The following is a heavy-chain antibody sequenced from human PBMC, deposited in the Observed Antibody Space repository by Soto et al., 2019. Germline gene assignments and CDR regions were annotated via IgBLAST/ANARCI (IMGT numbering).Heavy chain of an antibody. CDR2: ISGSGGST. CDR1: GFTFSSYA. D-gene: IGHD3-10*01. Sequence: EVQLLESGGGLVQPGGSLRLSCVASGFTFSSYAMSWVRQAPGKGLEWVSGISGSGGSTYYADSVKGRFTISRDNSKNTLYLQMNSLRAEDTAVYYCAKVTMVRENYYFDYWGQGTLVTASS. CDR3: AKVTMVRENYYFDY. J-gene: IGHJ4*02. V-gene: IGHV3-23*01.